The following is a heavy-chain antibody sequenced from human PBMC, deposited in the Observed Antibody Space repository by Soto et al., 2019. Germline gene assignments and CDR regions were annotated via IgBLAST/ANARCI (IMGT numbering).Heavy chain of an antibody. CDR1: GFTFSSYA. D-gene: IGHD3-10*01. J-gene: IGHJ4*02. V-gene: IGHV3-23*01. CDR3: AKAGVWFGAWVDY. Sequence: EVQLLESGGGLVQPGGSLRLSCAASGFTFSSYAMSGVRQAPGKVLEWVSAISGSGGSTYYADSVKGRFTISRDNAKNTLYLQMNSLRAEDTGVYYCAKAGVWFGAWVDYWGQGTLVTVSS. CDR2: ISGSGGST.